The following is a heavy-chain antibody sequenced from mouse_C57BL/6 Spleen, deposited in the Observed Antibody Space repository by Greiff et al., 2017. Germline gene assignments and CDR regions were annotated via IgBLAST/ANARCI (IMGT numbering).Heavy chain of an antibody. V-gene: IGHV1-5*01. J-gene: IGHJ3*01. Sequence: EVQLQQSGTVLARPGASVKMSCKTSGYTFTSYWMHWVKQRPGQGLEWIGAIYPGNSDTSYNQKFKGKAKLTAVTSASTAYMELSSLTDEDSAVYYCTTANWDLWFAYWGQGTLVTVSA. D-gene: IGHD4-1*01. CDR2: IYPGNSDT. CDR1: GYTFTSYW. CDR3: TTANWDLWFAY.